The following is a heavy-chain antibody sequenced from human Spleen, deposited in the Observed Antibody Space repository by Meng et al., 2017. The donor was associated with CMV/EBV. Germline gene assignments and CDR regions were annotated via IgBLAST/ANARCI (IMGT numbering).Heavy chain of an antibody. Sequence: SWIGWLRQMPGTGLVWMGIIYPGDSDTRYSPSFQGQVTIAADKSISTAYLQWSSLKASDTAMYYCARLRHCSGGSCYPTRLDWFDPWGQGTLVTVSS. D-gene: IGHD2-15*01. CDR1: SW. CDR2: IYPGDSDT. V-gene: IGHV5-51*01. J-gene: IGHJ5*02. CDR3: ARLRHCSGGSCYPTRLDWFDP.